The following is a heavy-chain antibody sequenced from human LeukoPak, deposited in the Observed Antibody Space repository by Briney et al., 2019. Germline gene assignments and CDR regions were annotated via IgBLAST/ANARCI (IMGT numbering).Heavy chain of an antibody. CDR3: AKDSGSYQPVDY. V-gene: IGHV3-64*01. CDR1: GFTFSSYA. Sequence: SGGSLRLSCAASGFTFSSYAMHWVRQAPGKGLEYVSAISSNGGSTYYANSVKGRFTISRDNSKNTLYLQMGSLRAEDTAVYYCAKDSGSYQPVDYWGQGTLVTVSS. J-gene: IGHJ4*02. D-gene: IGHD1-26*01. CDR2: ISSNGGST.